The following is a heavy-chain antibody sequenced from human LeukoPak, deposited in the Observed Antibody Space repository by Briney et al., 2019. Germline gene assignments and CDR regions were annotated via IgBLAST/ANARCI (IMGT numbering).Heavy chain of an antibody. V-gene: IGHV4-59*08. CDR3: ARHGGYIFLNWFDP. CDR1: GRSISSYY. J-gene: IGHJ5*01. D-gene: IGHD6-19*01. CDR2: IYYNGST. Sequence: SETLSLTCTDSGRSISSYYWNWIRQPPGKGLEWIGFIYYNGSTNYNTSLKSRVTISVDTSKNRFSLKLSSVTAADTAVYYCARHGGYIFLNWFDPWGQGTLVTVSS.